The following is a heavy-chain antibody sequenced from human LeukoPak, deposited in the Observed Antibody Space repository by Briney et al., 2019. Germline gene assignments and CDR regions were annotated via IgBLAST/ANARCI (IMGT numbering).Heavy chain of an antibody. V-gene: IGHV3-33*01. CDR1: GFTFSSYG. D-gene: IGHD6-19*01. J-gene: IGHJ5*02. Sequence: GGSLRLSCAASGFTFSSYGMHWVRQAPGKGLEWVAVIWYDGSNKYYTESVKGRFTISRDNSKNTVYLQMNSLRVEVTAVYYCARDQDMYSSGWYQGLDWFDPWGQGTLVTVSS. CDR2: IWYDGSNK. CDR3: ARDQDMYSSGWYQGLDWFDP.